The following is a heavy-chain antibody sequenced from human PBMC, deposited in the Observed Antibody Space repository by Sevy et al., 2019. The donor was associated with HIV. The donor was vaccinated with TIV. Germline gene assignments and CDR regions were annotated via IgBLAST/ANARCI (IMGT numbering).Heavy chain of an antibody. J-gene: IGHJ4*02. D-gene: IGHD3-22*01. CDR3: AKFDTSGFYLPFHY. Sequence: GGSLRLSCAGSGFSFSTYAMHWVRQAPGEGLEWVAVISYDGDNKYYADSVKGRFTISRDNSKSTVYLQMNSLRADDTAVYFCAKFDTSGFYLPFHYWGQGTLVTVSS. V-gene: IGHV3-30*18. CDR2: ISYDGDNK. CDR1: GFSFSTYA.